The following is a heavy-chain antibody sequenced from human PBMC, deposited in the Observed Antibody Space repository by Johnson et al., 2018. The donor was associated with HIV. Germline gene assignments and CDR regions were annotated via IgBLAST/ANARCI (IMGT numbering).Heavy chain of an antibody. CDR1: GFTFDDYG. J-gene: IGHJ3*01. CDR2: LKQDGSEK. V-gene: IGHV3-7*01. Sequence: VQLVESGGGVVRPGGSLRLSCAASGFTFDDYGMTWVRQAPGKGLEWVANLKQDGSEKYYVDSVKGRFTVSRDNAKNSLYLQMNSLRAEDTAVYYCAREGNWNPTYGFDVWGQGTIATVSS. CDR3: AREGNWNPTYGFDV. D-gene: IGHD1-1*01.